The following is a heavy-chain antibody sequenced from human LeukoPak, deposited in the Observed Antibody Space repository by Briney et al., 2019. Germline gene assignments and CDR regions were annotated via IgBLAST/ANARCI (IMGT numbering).Heavy chain of an antibody. J-gene: IGHJ4*02. CDR3: ARQYIAAANLYFDF. CDR1: GGSISRSTYY. D-gene: IGHD6-13*01. Sequence: SETLSLTCSVSGGSISRSTYYWGWIRQPPGKGLEWIGSIYHSGSTYYNPSLKSRVTISVGTSKNQFSLKLSSVTAADTAVYYCARQYIAAANLYFDFWGQGTLVTVSS. V-gene: IGHV4-39*01. CDR2: IYHSGST.